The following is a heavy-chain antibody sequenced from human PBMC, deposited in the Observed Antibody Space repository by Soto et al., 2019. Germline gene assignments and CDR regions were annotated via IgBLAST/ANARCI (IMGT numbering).Heavy chain of an antibody. CDR1: GDSIRSTSYY. CDR3: AKTAGSNSWYQTPFDY. V-gene: IGHV4-39*01. Sequence: QLQLQESGPGLVKPSETLSLTCTVSGDSIRSTSYYWGWIRQPPGKGLEWIGNVYYSGSTYYNPPLKSRVTISVDTSKNQFSLSLSSVTSADTAVYYCAKTAGSNSWYQTPFDYWGRGTLVTASS. D-gene: IGHD6-13*01. J-gene: IGHJ4*02. CDR2: VYYSGST.